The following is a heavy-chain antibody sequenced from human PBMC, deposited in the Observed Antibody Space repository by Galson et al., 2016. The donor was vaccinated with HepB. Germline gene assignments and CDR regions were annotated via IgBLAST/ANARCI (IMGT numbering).Heavy chain of an antibody. CDR2: ASMEGRRK. CDR1: GFRFRSYG. CDR3: VKGGYYDRKGFDY. J-gene: IGHJ4*02. Sequence: SLIPSCAGSGFRFRSYGMHWVHQAPGKGLEWVSDASMEGRRKFYSYSVKGRFTISRDNSKNTLYLQMSSLRPEDTAVYYCVKGGYYDRKGFDYWGQGTLVSVSS. D-gene: IGHD3-22*01. V-gene: IGHV3-30*18.